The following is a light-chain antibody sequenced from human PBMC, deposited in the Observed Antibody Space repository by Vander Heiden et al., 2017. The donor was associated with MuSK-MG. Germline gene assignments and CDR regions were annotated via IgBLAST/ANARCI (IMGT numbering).Light chain of an antibody. CDR2: EVR. CDR3: SSYTSSNAVL. J-gene: IGLJ2*01. CDR1: SRDIGGYNY. Sequence: PPSASGSPGQSVTIPCTGTSRDIGGYNYVSWYQHHPGKAPKLLIYEVRKRPSGVPDRFSGSKSGNTASLTVSELQAKDEADYCCSSYTSSNAVLFGGGTKLTVL. V-gene: IGLV2-8*01.